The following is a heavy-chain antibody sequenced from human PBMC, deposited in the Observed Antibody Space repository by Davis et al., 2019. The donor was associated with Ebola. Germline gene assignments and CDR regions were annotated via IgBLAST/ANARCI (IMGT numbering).Heavy chain of an antibody. CDR2: IYSGGDT. J-gene: IGHJ6*02. Sequence: GGSLRLSCEASGFTVSTYYMNWVRQAPGKGLEWVSVIYSGGDTYYTDSVKGRFTISRDNSKNTLYLQLSSLTPEDSAVYYCARDNFPEDGMDVWGQGTTVTVSS. CDR1: GFTVSTYY. CDR3: ARDNFPEDGMDV. V-gene: IGHV3-53*01.